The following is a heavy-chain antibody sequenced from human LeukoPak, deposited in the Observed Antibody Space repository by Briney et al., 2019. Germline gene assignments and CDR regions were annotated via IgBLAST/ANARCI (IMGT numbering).Heavy chain of an antibody. CDR3: ARVGYYYYMDV. J-gene: IGHJ6*03. V-gene: IGHV4-61*02. CDR2: IYSSGST. CDR1: GGSISSGSYY. Sequence: PSQTLSLTCTVSGGSISSGSYYWSWIRQPAGKGLEWIGRIYSSGSTNYNPSLKSRVTMSLDTSKNQFSLKLSSVTAADTAVYYCARVGYYYYMDVWGKGTTVTVSS.